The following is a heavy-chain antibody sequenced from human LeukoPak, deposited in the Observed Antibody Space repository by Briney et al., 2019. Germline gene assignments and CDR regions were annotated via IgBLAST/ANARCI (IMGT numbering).Heavy chain of an antibody. D-gene: IGHD6-6*01. Sequence: ASVKVSCKLSGYTLSDVSIHWVRHAPGKGLEWMGGYDLEEGETLYAQKFQGRVTMTEDTSTDTAYIELSSLRLDDTAMYYCATATRYDALDIWGQATMVTVSS. CDR1: GYTLSDVS. J-gene: IGHJ3*02. CDR3: ATATRYDALDI. V-gene: IGHV1-24*01. CDR2: YDLEEGET.